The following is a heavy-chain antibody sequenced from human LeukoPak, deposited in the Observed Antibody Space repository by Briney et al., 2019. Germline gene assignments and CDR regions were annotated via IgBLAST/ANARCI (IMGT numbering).Heavy chain of an antibody. CDR3: ARGYLLVESGAAAGPGVFRDY. Sequence: ASVRVSCKASGYTFTSYDINWVRQATGQGLEWMGWMNPISGNTGYAQRFQGRVTMTRNTSISTAYMELSSLRSEDTAVYYCARGYLLVESGAAAGPGVFRDYWGQGTLVTVSS. D-gene: IGHD6-13*01. J-gene: IGHJ4*02. V-gene: IGHV1-8*01. CDR2: MNPISGNT. CDR1: GYTFTSYD.